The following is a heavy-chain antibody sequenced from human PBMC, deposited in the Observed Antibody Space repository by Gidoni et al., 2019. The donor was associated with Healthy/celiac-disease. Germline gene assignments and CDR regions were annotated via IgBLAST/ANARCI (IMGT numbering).Heavy chain of an antibody. D-gene: IGHD2-2*01. CDR1: GFTFSSYW. CDR3: ARDADLVPDDAFDI. J-gene: IGHJ3*02. Sequence: EVQLVASGGGLVQPGGSLRLSCAAYGFTFSSYWMHWVRQAPVKGLVWVSRMNSDGGSTSYADSVKGRFTISRDNDKNTLYLQMNSMRAEYTAVYYCARDADLVPDDAFDIWGQGTMVTVSS. CDR2: MNSDGGST. V-gene: IGHV3-74*01.